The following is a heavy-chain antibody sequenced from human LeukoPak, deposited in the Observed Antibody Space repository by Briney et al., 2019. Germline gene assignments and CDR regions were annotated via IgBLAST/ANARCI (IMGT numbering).Heavy chain of an antibody. Sequence: SQTLSLTCAISGDSVSSNSAAWNWLRQSPSRGLEWLGRTYYRSKWHNDYALSVKSRITINRDTSKNQFSMHLNSVTPEDTAVYYCARIVGGSQDYWGQGTLVTVSS. D-gene: IGHD3-16*02. J-gene: IGHJ4*02. CDR1: GDSVSSNSAA. CDR3: ARIVGGSQDY. CDR2: TYYRSKWHN. V-gene: IGHV6-1*01.